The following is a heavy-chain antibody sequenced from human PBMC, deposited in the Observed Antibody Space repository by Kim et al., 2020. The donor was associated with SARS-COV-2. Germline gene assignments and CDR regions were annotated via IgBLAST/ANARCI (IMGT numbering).Heavy chain of an antibody. V-gene: IGHV3-30*01. J-gene: IGHJ3*02. D-gene: IGHD3-22*01. CDR3: ASPLIVVNDAFDI. Sequence: YADSGKGRFTISRDNSNNTLYLQMNSLRAEDTAVYYWASPLIVVNDAFDIWGQGTMVTVSS.